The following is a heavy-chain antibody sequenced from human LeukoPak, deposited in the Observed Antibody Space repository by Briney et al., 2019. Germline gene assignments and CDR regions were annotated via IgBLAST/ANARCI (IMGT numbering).Heavy chain of an antibody. CDR1: GFPLSSYA. V-gene: IGHV3-15*01. D-gene: IGHD2-15*01. J-gene: IGHJ3*02. Sequence: GGSLILSCTGSGFPLSSYAMIWVRQAPGKGLECVGLITSNTDGGTADYAAPVKGRFTISRDDSKDSLFLQMDSLKTEDTAVYYCAASVVARGGFSIWGQGTVVTVSS. CDR2: ITSNTDGGTA. CDR3: AASVVARGGFSI.